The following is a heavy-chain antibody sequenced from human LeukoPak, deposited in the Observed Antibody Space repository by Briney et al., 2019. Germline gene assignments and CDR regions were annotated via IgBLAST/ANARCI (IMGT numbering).Heavy chain of an antibody. CDR1: GFTFGDYA. V-gene: IGHV3-49*04. J-gene: IGHJ3*02. CDR3: TRYSGYGGYDAFDI. CDR2: IRSKAYGGTT. Sequence: GGSLRLSCTASGFTFGDYAMSWVRQAPGKGLEWVGFIRSKAYGGTTEYAASVKGRFTISRDDSKSIAYLQMNSLKTEDTAVYYCTRYSGYGGYDAFDIWGQGTMVTVSS. D-gene: IGHD5-12*01.